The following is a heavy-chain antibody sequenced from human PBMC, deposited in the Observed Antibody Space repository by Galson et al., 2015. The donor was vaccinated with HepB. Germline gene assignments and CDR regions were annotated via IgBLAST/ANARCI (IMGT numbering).Heavy chain of an antibody. Sequence: SLRLSCAASGFTFSSYSMNWVRQAPGKGLEWVSYISSGSSTKIYADSVKGRFTISRDNAKNSLYLQMNSLRAEDTAVYYCARDLSGYIVATSFDYWGQGTLVTVSS. CDR1: GFTFSSYS. D-gene: IGHD5-12*01. CDR3: ARDLSGYIVATSFDY. V-gene: IGHV3-48*01. CDR2: ISSGSSTK. J-gene: IGHJ4*02.